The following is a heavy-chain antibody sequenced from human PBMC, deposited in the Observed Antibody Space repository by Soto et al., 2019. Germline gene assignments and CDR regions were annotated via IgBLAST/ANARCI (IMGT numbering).Heavy chain of an antibody. CDR1: GYTFTSYG. Sequence: GASVKVSCKASGYTFTSYGISWVRQAPGQGLEWMGWISAYNGNTNYAQKLQGRVTMTTDTSTSTAYMELRSLRSDDTAVYYCARVGGRAVAGTYYYGMDVWGQGTTVTVSS. J-gene: IGHJ6*02. CDR3: ARVGGRAVAGTYYYGMDV. V-gene: IGHV1-18*01. CDR2: ISAYNGNT. D-gene: IGHD6-19*01.